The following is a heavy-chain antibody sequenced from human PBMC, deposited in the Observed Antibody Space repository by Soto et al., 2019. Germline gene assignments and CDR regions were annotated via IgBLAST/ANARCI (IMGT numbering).Heavy chain of an antibody. Sequence: SETLSLPCIVSGGSISSYYWTWIRQPPGKGLEYIGYIHNTGRANYNSSPERRVSISLDTSKSQFALNLIPVTAADTAVYYCAGMSFTGFGELIGNFYFHGMDVWGQGTRVTVSS. V-gene: IGHV4-59*03. D-gene: IGHD3-9*01. CDR3: AGMSFTGFGELIGNFYFHGMDV. J-gene: IGHJ6*02. CDR2: IHNTGRA. CDR1: GGSISSYY.